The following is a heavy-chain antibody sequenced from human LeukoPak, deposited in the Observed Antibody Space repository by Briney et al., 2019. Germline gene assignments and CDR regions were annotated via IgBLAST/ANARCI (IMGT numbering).Heavy chain of an antibody. J-gene: IGHJ4*02. CDR2: ISSSSSYT. CDR3: ARDGGRFLEWLLPDY. V-gene: IGHV3-11*06. CDR1: GFTFSDCY. D-gene: IGHD3-3*01. Sequence: GGSLRLSCAASGFTFSDCYMSWIRQAPGKGLEWVSYISSSSSYTNYADSVKGRFTISRDNAKNSLYLQMNSLRAEDTAVYYCARDGGRFLEWLLPDYWGQGTLVTVSS.